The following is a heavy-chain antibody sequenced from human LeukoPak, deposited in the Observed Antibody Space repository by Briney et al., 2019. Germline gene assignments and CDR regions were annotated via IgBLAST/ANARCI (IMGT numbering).Heavy chain of an antibody. D-gene: IGHD2-15*01. CDR2: ISNNGGYT. Sequence: GGSLRLSCAGSGFTFSSSAMSWVRQAPGKGLEWVAAISNNGGYTYYADSVQGRFTISRDNSKSTLCLQMNSLRAEDTAVYYCAKQLGYCSDGSCYFPYWGQGTLVTVSS. CDR3: AKQLGYCSDGSCYFPY. CDR1: GFTFSSSA. V-gene: IGHV3-23*01. J-gene: IGHJ4*02.